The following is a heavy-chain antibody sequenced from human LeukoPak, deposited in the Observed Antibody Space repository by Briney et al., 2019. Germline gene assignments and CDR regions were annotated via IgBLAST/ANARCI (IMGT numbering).Heavy chain of an antibody. Sequence: IGYIYYSGNTHYNPSLKSRVMISVDTSKNQFSLKLSSVTAADMAVYYCATLSVDYGAPFDNWGQGTLVTVSS. J-gene: IGHJ4*02. CDR3: ATLSVDYGAPFDN. CDR2: IYYSGNT. D-gene: IGHD4-17*01. V-gene: IGHV4-31*02.